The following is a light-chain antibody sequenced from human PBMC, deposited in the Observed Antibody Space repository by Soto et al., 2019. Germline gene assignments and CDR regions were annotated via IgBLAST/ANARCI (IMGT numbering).Light chain of an antibody. J-gene: IGLJ1*01. CDR3: CSYAGSSTFYV. CDR2: EGT. CDR1: SSDVGNYNL. Sequence: QCLLTQPASLSGSPGQSITISCTGTSSDVGNYNLVSWYQQHPGKAPKLMIYEGTKRPSGVSDRFSGSKSGNTASLTISGLQAEDEADYYCCSYAGSSTFYVLGTGTKVTVL. V-gene: IGLV2-23*01.